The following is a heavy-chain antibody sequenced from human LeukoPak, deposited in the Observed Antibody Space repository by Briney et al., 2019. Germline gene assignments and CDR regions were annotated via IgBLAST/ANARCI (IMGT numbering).Heavy chain of an antibody. CDR1: GGSISSYY. Sequence: PSETLSLTYTVSGGSISSYYWSWIRQPPGKGLEWIGSIYYSGSTYCNPSLKSRVTISVDTSKNQFSLKLSSVTAADTAVYYCARGSGYYGVYEDAFDIWGQGTMVTVSS. CDR2: IYYSGST. D-gene: IGHD3-22*01. J-gene: IGHJ3*02. CDR3: ARGSGYYGVYEDAFDI. V-gene: IGHV4-59*05.